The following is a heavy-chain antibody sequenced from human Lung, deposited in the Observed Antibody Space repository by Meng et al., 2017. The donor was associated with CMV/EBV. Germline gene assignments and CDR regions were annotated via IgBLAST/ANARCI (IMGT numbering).Heavy chain of an antibody. CDR1: GGSISSYY. Sequence: SXTXSLXCTVSGGSISSYYWSWIRQPPGKGLEWIGYIYYSGSTNYNPSLKSRVTISVDTSKNQFSLKLSSVTAADTAVYYCARGGYYDFWSGYSYYYYYGMDVXGQGTTVTVSS. CDR2: IYYSGST. CDR3: ARGGYYDFWSGYSYYYYYGMDV. D-gene: IGHD3-3*01. J-gene: IGHJ6*02. V-gene: IGHV4-59*01.